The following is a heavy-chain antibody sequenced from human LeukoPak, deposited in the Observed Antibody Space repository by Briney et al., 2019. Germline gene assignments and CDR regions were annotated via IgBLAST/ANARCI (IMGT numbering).Heavy chain of an antibody. D-gene: IGHD1-7*01. CDR3: ARRTYPNDAFDI. CDR2: ISGSGSDI. Sequence: GRSLRLSCAASGFTFSSYAMHWVRQAPGKGLEWVSSISGSGSDIYYPDSMKGRFTISRDNAKNSLYLQMTSLRAEDTAVYYCARRTYPNDAFDIWGQGTMVSVSS. J-gene: IGHJ3*02. CDR1: GFTFSSYA. V-gene: IGHV3-21*01.